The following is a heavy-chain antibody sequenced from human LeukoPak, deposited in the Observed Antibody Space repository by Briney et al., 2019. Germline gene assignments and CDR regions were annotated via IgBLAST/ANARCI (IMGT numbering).Heavy chain of an antibody. CDR3: AREKYGGRYYMDV. J-gene: IGHJ6*03. D-gene: IGHD4-23*01. CDR1: GFTFSSYG. V-gene: IGHV3-30*02. Sequence: GGSLRLSCAASGFTFSSYGMHWVRQAPGKGLEWVAFIRYDGSNKYYADSVKGRFTISRDNSKNTLYLQMNSLRAEGTALYYCAREKYGGRYYMDVWGKGTTVTVSS. CDR2: IRYDGSNK.